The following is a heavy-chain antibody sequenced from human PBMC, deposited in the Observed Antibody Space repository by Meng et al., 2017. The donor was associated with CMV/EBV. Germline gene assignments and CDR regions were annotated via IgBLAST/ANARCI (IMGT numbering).Heavy chain of an antibody. CDR1: GFTFSNAW. Sequence: SCAASGFTFSNAWMTWVRQAPGKGLEWVGRIKSKPDGGTTDYAAPVKGRFTISRDDSKNTLYLQMNSLKAEDTAVYYCSTLDNWNYELSNWGQGTLVTVSS. CDR2: IKSKPDGGTT. V-gene: IGHV3-15*01. J-gene: IGHJ4*02. CDR3: STLDNWNYELSN. D-gene: IGHD1-7*01.